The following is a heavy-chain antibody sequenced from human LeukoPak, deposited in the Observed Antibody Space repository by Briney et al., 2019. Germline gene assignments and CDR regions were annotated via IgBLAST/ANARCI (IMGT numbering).Heavy chain of an antibody. CDR1: GFTFNNYA. V-gene: IGHV3-23*01. CDR3: ASRATLWFGELSPIDY. Sequence: GGSLRLSCAASGFTFNNYAMNWVRQAPGKGLEWVSGISGSGGSTYYADSVKGRFTISRDNSKNTLYLQMNSLRAEDTAVYYCASRATLWFGELSPIDYWGQGTLVTVSS. D-gene: IGHD3-10*01. CDR2: ISGSGGST. J-gene: IGHJ4*02.